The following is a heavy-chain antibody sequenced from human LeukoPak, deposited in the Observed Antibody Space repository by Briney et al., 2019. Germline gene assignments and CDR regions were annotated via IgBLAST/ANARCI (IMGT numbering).Heavy chain of an antibody. CDR2: ISWNSGSI. Sequence: PGGSLRLSCAASGFTFDDYTMHWVRHAPGKGLEWVSGISWNSGSIGYADSVKGRFTISRDNAKNSLYLQMNSLRAEDTALYYCAKSHGPPYQLLPYYFDYWGQGTLVTVSS. V-gene: IGHV3-9*01. J-gene: IGHJ4*02. CDR1: GFTFDDYT. CDR3: AKSHGPPYQLLPYYFDY. D-gene: IGHD2-2*01.